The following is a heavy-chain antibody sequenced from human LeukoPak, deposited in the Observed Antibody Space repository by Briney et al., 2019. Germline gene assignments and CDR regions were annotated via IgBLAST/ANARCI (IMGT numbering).Heavy chain of an antibody. CDR2: ISYDGSNK. D-gene: IGHD2-2*01. V-gene: IGHV3-30*04. CDR3: ARGKRGSLIVVVPAAGYYFDY. CDR1: GFTFSSYA. J-gene: IGHJ4*02. Sequence: GGSLRLSCAASGFTFSSYAMSWVRQAPGKGLEWVAVISYDGSNKYYADSVKGRFTISRDNSKNTLYLQMNSLRAEDTAVYYCARGKRGSLIVVVPAAGYYFDYWGQGTLVTVSS.